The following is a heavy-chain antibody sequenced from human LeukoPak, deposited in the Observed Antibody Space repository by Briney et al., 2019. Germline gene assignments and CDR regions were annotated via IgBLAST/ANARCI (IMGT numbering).Heavy chain of an antibody. CDR3: ARETPGCSSTSCYPYFDY. V-gene: IGHV1-3*01. CDR2: INAGNGNT. J-gene: IGHJ4*02. D-gene: IGHD2-2*01. CDR1: GYTFTSYA. Sequence: GASVKVSCKASGYTFTSYAMHWVRQAPGQRLEWMGWINAGNGNTKYSQKSQGRVTITRDTSASTAYMELSSLRSEDTAVYYCARETPGCSSTSCYPYFDYWGQGTLVTVSS.